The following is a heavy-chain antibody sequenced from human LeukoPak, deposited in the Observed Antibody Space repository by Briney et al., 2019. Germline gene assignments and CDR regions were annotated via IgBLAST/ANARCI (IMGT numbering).Heavy chain of an antibody. CDR2: ISWNSGSA. CDR3: AKDRTYCAYAALDY. CDR1: GFTFDDYS. J-gene: IGHJ4*02. V-gene: IGHV3-9*01. D-gene: IGHD2-21*01. Sequence: PGRSLRLSCAASGFTFDDYSMHWVRQAPGKGLEWVSGISWNSGSAGYADSVKGRFTISRDSAKNSLYLQMNSLRTEDTALYYCAKDRTYCAYAALDYWGQGTLVTVSS.